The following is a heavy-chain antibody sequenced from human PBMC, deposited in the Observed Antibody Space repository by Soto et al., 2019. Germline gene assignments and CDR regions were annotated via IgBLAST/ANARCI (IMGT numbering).Heavy chain of an antibody. CDR2: ITGSGGST. CDR1: GFTFSNYA. D-gene: IGHD2-15*01. J-gene: IGHJ6*02. Sequence: GGSLRLSCAASGFTFSNYAMSWVRQAPGKGLEWVSAITGSGGSTYYADSVKGRFTISRDNSKNTLYLQMNSRRAEDTAVNNCTKRRGGPPYYYGMDVWGQGTTVTVSS. V-gene: IGHV3-23*01. CDR3: TKRRGGPPYYYGMDV.